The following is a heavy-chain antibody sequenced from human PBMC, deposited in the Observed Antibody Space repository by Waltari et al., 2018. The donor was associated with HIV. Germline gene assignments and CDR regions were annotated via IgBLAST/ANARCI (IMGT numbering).Heavy chain of an antibody. CDR1: AGSFSGSY. Sequence: QVQLQQWGAGLLKPSETLSLTCAVYAGSFSGSYWTWIRQPPGNGLKWIEEIMNTGNTNYNPSLKSRVTISVDTSKNQFSLKLSSMTAADTAVYYCASLFQGEQQLVPEDSPHHYYNGMDVWGQGTTVTVSS. V-gene: IGHV4-34*12. J-gene: IGHJ6*02. CDR3: ASLFQGEQQLVPEDSPHHYYNGMDV. D-gene: IGHD6-13*01. CDR2: IMNTGNT.